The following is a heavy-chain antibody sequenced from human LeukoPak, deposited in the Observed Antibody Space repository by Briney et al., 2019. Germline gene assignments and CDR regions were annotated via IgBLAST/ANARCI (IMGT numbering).Heavy chain of an antibody. Sequence: ASVKVSCKASGYTFTSFDVNWVRQATGQGLEYMGWMNPKSGHTGYAQKFRGRVTMTRNTSISTAYLELSSLTSEDTAVYYCARRADRIYNWFDPWGQGTRVTVSS. D-gene: IGHD2-15*01. CDR1: GYTFTSFD. CDR2: MNPKSGHT. CDR3: ARRADRIYNWFDP. V-gene: IGHV1-8*01. J-gene: IGHJ5*02.